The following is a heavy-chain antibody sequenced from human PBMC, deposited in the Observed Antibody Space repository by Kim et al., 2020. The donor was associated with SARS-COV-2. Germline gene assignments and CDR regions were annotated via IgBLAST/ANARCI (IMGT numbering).Heavy chain of an antibody. J-gene: IGHJ4*02. CDR2: GSP. CDR3: ASVEMATIS. V-gene: IGHV4-39*01. D-gene: IGHD5-12*01. Sequence: GSPAYNPPLKSRVTISVETSKNQFSLKLSSVTAADTAVYYCASVEMATISWGQGTLVTVSS.